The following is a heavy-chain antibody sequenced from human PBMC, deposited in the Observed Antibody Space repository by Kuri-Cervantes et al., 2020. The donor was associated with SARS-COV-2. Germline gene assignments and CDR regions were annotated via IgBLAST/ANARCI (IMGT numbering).Heavy chain of an antibody. D-gene: IGHD3-9*01. J-gene: IGHJ4*02. V-gene: IGHV1-69*06. Sequence: SVKVSCKASGGTFSSYAISWERQAPGQGLEWMGGIIPIFGTANYAQKFQGRVTITADKSTSTAYMELSSLRSEDTAVYYCARHPGVLRYFDWLNFDYWGQGTLVTVSS. CDR1: GGTFSSYA. CDR3: ARHPGVLRYFDWLNFDY. CDR2: IIPIFGTA.